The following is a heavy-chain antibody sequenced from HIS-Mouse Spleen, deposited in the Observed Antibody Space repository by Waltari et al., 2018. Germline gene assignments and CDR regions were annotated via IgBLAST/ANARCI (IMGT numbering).Heavy chain of an antibody. V-gene: IGHV3-48*01. D-gene: IGHD3-10*01. CDR3: ARDPTMVRGVDY. CDR1: GFTFSSYS. Sequence: EVQLVESGGGLVQPGGSLRLSCAASGFTFSSYSMNWVRQAPGKGLEWVSYISNSSSNKYNADSVKGRFTISRDNAKNSRYLQMNSLRAEDTAVYYCARDPTMVRGVDYWGQGTLVTVSS. J-gene: IGHJ4*02. CDR2: ISNSSSNK.